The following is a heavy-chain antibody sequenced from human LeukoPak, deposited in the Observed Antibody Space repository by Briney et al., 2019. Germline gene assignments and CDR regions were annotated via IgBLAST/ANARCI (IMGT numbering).Heavy chain of an antibody. CDR2: IDSSGST. Sequence: PLETLSLTCTVSGGSISGYYWSWIRQPAGKGLEWIGRIDSSGSTNYNPSLKSRVIISVGTSKNQFSLKLSSVTAADTAVYYCAREVDSSGWYQGDWFDPWGQGTLATVSS. CDR1: GGSISGYY. D-gene: IGHD6-19*01. V-gene: IGHV4-4*07. J-gene: IGHJ5*02. CDR3: AREVDSSGWYQGDWFDP.